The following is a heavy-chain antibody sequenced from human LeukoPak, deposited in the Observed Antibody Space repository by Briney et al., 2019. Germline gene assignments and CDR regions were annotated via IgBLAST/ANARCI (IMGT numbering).Heavy chain of an antibody. CDR1: GYTFTSYT. J-gene: IGHJ3*01. V-gene: IGHV1-3*03. D-gene: IGHD1-14*01. CDR3: ARERGIRDAFDF. Sequence: ASVKVSCKASGYTFTSYTIHWVRQAPGQSLEWMGWISVGNGDSKCSQEFQGRVTLTRDTSATTAYLEVSSPRPEDMAVYYCARERGIRDAFDFWGQGTMVTVSS. CDR2: ISVGNGDS.